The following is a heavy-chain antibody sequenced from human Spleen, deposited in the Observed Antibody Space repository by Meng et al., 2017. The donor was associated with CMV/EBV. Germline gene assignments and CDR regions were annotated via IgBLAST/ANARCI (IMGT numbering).Heavy chain of an antibody. V-gene: IGHV4-34*01. Sequence: SQTLSLTCAVYGGSFSGYYWSWIRQPPGKGLEWIGEINHSGSTNYNPSLKSRVTISVDTSKNQFSLKLSSVTAADTAVYYCARDSPLTGTDYWGQGTLVTVS. J-gene: IGHJ4*02. D-gene: IGHD3-9*01. CDR3: ARDSPLTGTDY. CDR1: GGSFSGYY. CDR2: INHSGST.